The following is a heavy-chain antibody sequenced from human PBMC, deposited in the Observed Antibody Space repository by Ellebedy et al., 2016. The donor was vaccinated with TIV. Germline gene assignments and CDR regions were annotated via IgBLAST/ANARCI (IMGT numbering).Heavy chain of an antibody. D-gene: IGHD3-10*01. CDR1: SAFIVSHEY. V-gene: IGHV3-53*01. Sequence: GESLKISXAASSAFIVSHEYMNWVRQAPGKGLEWISLIFSGGGIQYADSVKGRFTISRDHSKNTLYLQMNSLRVDDTAVYYCARVFRVRGLNYYYYGMDVWGQGTTVTVSS. CDR2: IFSGGGI. J-gene: IGHJ6*02. CDR3: ARVFRVRGLNYYYYGMDV.